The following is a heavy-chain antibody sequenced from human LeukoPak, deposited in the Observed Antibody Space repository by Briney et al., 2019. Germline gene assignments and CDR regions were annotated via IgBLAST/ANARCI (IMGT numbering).Heavy chain of an antibody. V-gene: IGHV3-23*01. CDR1: GFTFRSYD. CDR2: ITGNGAST. Sequence: PGGSLRLSCAASGFTFRSYDINWVRQAPGKGLEWVSSITGNGASTKFADSVRGRFTISRDNSKNTAYLQMNSLRAEDTAVYYCAGSGSHVYWGQGTLVTVSS. CDR3: AGSGSHVY. D-gene: IGHD1-26*01. J-gene: IGHJ4*02.